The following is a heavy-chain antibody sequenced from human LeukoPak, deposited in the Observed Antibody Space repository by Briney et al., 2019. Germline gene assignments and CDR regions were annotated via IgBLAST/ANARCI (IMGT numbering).Heavy chain of an antibody. D-gene: IGHD3-10*01. Sequence: GGSLILSCAASGFTFSSYAMHWVRQAPGKGLEWVAVISYDGSNKYYADSVKGRFTISRDNSKNTLYLQMNSLRAEDTAVYYCGTDLKGMVRRFLYYGRDVWGQGTTDTVSS. CDR3: GTDLKGMVRRFLYYGRDV. J-gene: IGHJ6*02. V-gene: IGHV3-30-3*01. CDR1: GFTFSSYA. CDR2: ISYDGSNK.